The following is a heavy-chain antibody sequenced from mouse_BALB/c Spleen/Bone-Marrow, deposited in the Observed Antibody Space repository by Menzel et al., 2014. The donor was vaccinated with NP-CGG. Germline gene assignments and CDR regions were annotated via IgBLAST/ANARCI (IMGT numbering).Heavy chain of an antibody. V-gene: IGHV4-1*02. D-gene: IGHD3-3*01. CDR1: GFDFSRYW. J-gene: IGHJ3*01. Sequence: EVKVVESGGGLVQPGGSLKLSCAASGFDFSRYWMSWVRQAPGKGLEWIGEINPDSSTINYTPSLKDKFIISRDNAKNTLYLQMSKVRSEDPALYYCARGTSNWFAYWGQGTLVTVSA. CDR2: INPDSSTI. CDR3: ARGTSNWFAY.